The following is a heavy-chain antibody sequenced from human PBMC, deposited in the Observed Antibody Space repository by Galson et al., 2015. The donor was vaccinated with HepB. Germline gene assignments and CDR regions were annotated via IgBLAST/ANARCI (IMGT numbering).Heavy chain of an antibody. J-gene: IGHJ2*01. CDR2: IYPGDSDT. Sequence: QSGAEVKKPGESLKISCKGSGYSFTSYWIGWVRQMPGKGLEWMGIIYPGDSDTRYSPSFQGQVTISADKSISTAYLQWSSLKASDTAMYYCARQIVVTAIFAPYWYFDLWGRGTLVTVSS. D-gene: IGHD2-21*02. CDR1: GYSFTSYW. V-gene: IGHV5-51*01. CDR3: ARQIVVTAIFAPYWYFDL.